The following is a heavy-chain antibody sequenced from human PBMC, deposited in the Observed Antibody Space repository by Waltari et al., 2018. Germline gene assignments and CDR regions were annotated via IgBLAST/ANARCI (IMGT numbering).Heavy chain of an antibody. CDR3: ARDPRIGILTGGNWFDP. D-gene: IGHD3-9*01. J-gene: IGHJ5*02. Sequence: EVQLVESGGGLVQPGGSLRLSCAASGFTFSSYWMHWVRQPPGKGLVWVSRINSDGSSTSYADSVKGRFTISRDNAKNTLYLQMNSLRAEDTAVYYCARDPRIGILTGGNWFDPWGQGTLVTVSS. V-gene: IGHV3-74*01. CDR1: GFTFSSYW. CDR2: INSDGSST.